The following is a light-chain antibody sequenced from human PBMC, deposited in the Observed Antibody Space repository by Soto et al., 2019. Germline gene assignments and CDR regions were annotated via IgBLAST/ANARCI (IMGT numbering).Light chain of an antibody. V-gene: IGLV1-40*01. Sequence: QPVLTQPPSVSGAPGQRVTISCTGSSSNIGAGYDVHWYLQLPGTAPKLLIYGNTNRPSGVPDRFSGSKSGSSASLAITGLQADDEADYYCQSHDSSLHASVFGTGTKLTVL. CDR1: SSNIGAGYD. CDR3: QSHDSSLHASV. J-gene: IGLJ1*01. CDR2: GNT.